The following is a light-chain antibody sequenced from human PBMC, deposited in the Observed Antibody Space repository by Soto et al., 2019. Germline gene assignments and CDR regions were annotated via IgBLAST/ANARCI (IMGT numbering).Light chain of an antibody. CDR2: GAS. CDR3: QHYNSYSEA. V-gene: IGKV3-20*01. CDR1: QSVSIND. Sequence: EIVLTQSPGTLSLSPGERATLSCRASQSVSINDLAWYQQKPGQAPRLLIYGASTRATGVPDRFSGTGSGTEFTLTISSLQPDDFATYYCQHYNSYSEAFGQGTKVDI. J-gene: IGKJ1*01.